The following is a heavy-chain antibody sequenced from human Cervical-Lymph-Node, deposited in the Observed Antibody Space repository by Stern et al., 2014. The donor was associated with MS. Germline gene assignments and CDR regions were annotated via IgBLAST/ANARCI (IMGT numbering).Heavy chain of an antibody. V-gene: IGHV3-33*01. CDR3: ASAYSSSHYYFDY. CDR1: GFSFSRYA. J-gene: IGHJ4*02. Sequence: VQLVESGGGVVQPGRSLRLSCAASGFSFSRYAMHWVRQAPGKGLEWVALMCEDGSTPYYPDSGTGRFTISRDNFKNTLYLQMNSLRAEDTAVYYCASAYSSSHYYFDYWGQGTLVTVSS. CDR2: MCEDGSTP. D-gene: IGHD6-13*01.